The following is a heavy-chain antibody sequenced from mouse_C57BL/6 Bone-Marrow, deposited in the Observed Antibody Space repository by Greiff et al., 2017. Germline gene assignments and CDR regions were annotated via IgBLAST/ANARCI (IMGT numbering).Heavy chain of an antibody. J-gene: IGHJ2*01. CDR3: ARQDGYYDAGLDY. Sequence: EVNLVESGGDLVKPGGSLKLSCAASGFTFSSYGMSWVRQTPDKRLEWVATISSGGSYTYYPDSVKGRFTISRDNAKNTLYLQMSSLKSEDTAMYYCARQDGYYDAGLDYWGQGTTLTVSS. V-gene: IGHV5-6*01. CDR2: ISSGGSYT. D-gene: IGHD2-3*01. CDR1: GFTFSSYG.